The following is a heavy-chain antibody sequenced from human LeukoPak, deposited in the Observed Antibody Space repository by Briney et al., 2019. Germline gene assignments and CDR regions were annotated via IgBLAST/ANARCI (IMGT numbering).Heavy chain of an antibody. CDR2: ISYDGSNK. V-gene: IGHV3-30*03. CDR1: GFTFSSYG. J-gene: IGHJ4*02. Sequence: GRSLRLSCAASGFTFSSYGMHWVRQAPGKGLEWVAVISYDGSNKYYADSVKGRFTISRDNSKNTLYLQMNSLKTEDTAVYYCTSYYYYDSSSPTGLVRYWGQGTLVTVSS. D-gene: IGHD3-22*01. CDR3: TSYYYYDSSSPTGLVRY.